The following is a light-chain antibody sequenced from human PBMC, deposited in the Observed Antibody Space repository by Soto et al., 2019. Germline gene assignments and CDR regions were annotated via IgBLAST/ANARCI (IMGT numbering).Light chain of an antibody. CDR2: GAS. V-gene: IGKV3-11*01. CDR3: QHRSIWPVS. CDR1: QSVSSY. Sequence: EIVLTQSPATVSLYTGERATPSCRASQSVSSYLAWYQQKPGQAPRLLTYGASTRATGIPARFSGSGSGTDFTPTISSLEPEDFGVYYCQHRSIWPVSFGQGTRPEIK. J-gene: IGKJ5*01.